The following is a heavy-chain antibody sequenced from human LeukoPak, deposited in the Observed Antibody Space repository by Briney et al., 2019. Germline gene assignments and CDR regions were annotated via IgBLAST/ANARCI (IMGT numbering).Heavy chain of an antibody. J-gene: IGHJ6*03. Sequence: GGSLRLSCAASGFTFSNAWMSWVRQAPGKGLEWVGRIKGKTDGGTTDYAAPVKGRFTIPRDDSKNTLYLQMNSLKTEDTAVYYCTTEGMYWLSYYYYYMDVWGKGTTVTVSS. V-gene: IGHV3-15*01. CDR3: TTEGMYWLSYYYYYMDV. CDR2: IKGKTDGGTT. CDR1: GFTFSNAW. D-gene: IGHD2-8*02.